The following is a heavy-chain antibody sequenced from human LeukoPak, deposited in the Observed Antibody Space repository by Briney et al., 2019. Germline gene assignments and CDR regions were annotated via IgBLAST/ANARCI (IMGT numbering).Heavy chain of an antibody. Sequence: ASVKLSCKVSGYTFTDYYMHWVRQAPGKGLEWMGLVDPEDGETIYAEKFQGRVTITADTSTDTAYMELSSLRSEDTAVYHCATVPVAGNKAFDIWGQGTMVTVSS. CDR2: VDPEDGET. V-gene: IGHV1-69-2*01. CDR3: ATVPVAGNKAFDI. D-gene: IGHD6-13*01. J-gene: IGHJ3*02. CDR1: GYTFTDYY.